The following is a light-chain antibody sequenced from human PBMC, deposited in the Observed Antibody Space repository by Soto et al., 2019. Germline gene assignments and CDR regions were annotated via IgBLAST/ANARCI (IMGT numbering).Light chain of an antibody. J-gene: IGLJ2*01. CDR3: CSYAGTYTLL. V-gene: IGLV2-11*01. CDR1: SSDVGNYNY. Sequence: QSALTQPRSVSGSPGQSVTISCTGTSSDVGNYNYVSWYQQHPGKAPKLMIYDVTKRPSGVPDRFSGSKSGNTASLTISGLQAEHEADYYCCSYAGTYTLLFGGGTKLTVL. CDR2: DVT.